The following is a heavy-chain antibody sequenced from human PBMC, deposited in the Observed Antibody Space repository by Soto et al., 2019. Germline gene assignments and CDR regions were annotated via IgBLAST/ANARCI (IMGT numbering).Heavy chain of an antibody. CDR2: IFSDGTSV. CDR1: GFAFSTYA. Sequence: GGSLRLSCAASGFAFSTYAMNWVRQAPGRGLEWVSTIFSDGTSVYYADSGKGRFTVSRDNANNSLSLHMDSLRDEDTAMYYCARGPLLCSCAIHRKFFSPCGQGSLDTGSA. D-gene: IGHD1-26*01. CDR3: ARGPLLCSCAIHRKFFSP. J-gene: IGHJ5*02. V-gene: IGHV3-48*02.